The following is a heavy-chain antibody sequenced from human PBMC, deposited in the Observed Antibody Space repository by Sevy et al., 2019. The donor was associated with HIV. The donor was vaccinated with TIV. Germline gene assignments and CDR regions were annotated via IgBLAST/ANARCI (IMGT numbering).Heavy chain of an antibody. D-gene: IGHD3-10*01. CDR2: INHSGST. CDR1: GGSFSGYY. Sequence: SETLSLTCAVYGGSFSGYYWSWIRQPPGKGLEWIGEINHSGSTNYNPSLKSRVTISVDTSKNQFSLKLSSVTAADTAVYYCARCRNTMVRGVISPWGQGTLVTVSS. J-gene: IGHJ5*02. CDR3: ARCRNTMVRGVISP. V-gene: IGHV4-34*01.